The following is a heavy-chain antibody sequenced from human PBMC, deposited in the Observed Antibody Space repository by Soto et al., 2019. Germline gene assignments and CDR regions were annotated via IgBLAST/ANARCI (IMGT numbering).Heavy chain of an antibody. D-gene: IGHD6-6*01. Sequence: GSLRLSCAASGFTFSSYGMHWVRQAPGKGLEWVAVISYDGSNKYYADSVKGRFTISRDNSKNTLYLQMKSLRAEDTAVYYCANDMYRSSSAWFDPWGQGTLVTVSS. V-gene: IGHV3-30*18. J-gene: IGHJ5*02. CDR1: GFTFSSYG. CDR3: ANDMYRSSSAWFDP. CDR2: ISYDGSNK.